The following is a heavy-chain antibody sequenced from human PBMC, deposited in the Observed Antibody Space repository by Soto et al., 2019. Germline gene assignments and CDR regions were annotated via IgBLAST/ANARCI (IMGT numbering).Heavy chain of an antibody. J-gene: IGHJ6*02. CDR3: AKEALRGGDYYGMDV. CDR2: IYHGGTT. D-gene: IGHD3-10*01. Sequence: SETLSLTCTVSGYSISSGSYWAWIRQPPGKGPELSASIYHGGTTFYNPSLKSRITISVDTSNNQFTRKLTSVTAADTAVYYCAKEALRGGDYYGMDVWGQGTTVTVSS. CDR1: GYSISSGSY. V-gene: IGHV4-38-2*02.